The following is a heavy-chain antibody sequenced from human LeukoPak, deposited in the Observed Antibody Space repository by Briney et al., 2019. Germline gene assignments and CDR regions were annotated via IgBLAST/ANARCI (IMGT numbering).Heavy chain of an antibody. CDR3: ARQAPKQGYSGYDLTPFDY. Sequence: KPSETLSLTCTVSGGSISSYYWSWIRQPPGKGLEWIGYIYYSGSTNYNPSLKSRVTISVDTSKNQFSPKLSSVTAADTAVYYCARQAPKQGYSGYDLTPFDYXXQGXLVTVSS. CDR2: IYYSGST. D-gene: IGHD5-12*01. J-gene: IGHJ4*02. V-gene: IGHV4-59*08. CDR1: GGSISSYY.